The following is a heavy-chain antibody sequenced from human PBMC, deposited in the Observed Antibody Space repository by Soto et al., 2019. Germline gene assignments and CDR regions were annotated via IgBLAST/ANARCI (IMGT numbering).Heavy chain of an antibody. V-gene: IGHV3-66*01. CDR2: RYSDGRS. D-gene: IGHD2-2*01. Sequence: GGSLRLSCAGSGFTVSISYMTWVRQVPGKGLEWVSIRYSDGRSYHAESVKGRFTISTDDSENTLYLQMSSLRAEDTAVYYYAKRKYCPSTTCSDYWGQGT. CDR1: GFTVSISY. CDR3: AKRKYCPSTTCSDY. J-gene: IGHJ4*02.